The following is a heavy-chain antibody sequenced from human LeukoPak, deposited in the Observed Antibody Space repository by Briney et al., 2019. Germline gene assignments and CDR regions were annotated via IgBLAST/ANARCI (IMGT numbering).Heavy chain of an antibody. CDR1: GGSISSSSYY. J-gene: IGHJ4*02. V-gene: IGHV4-39*01. Sequence: SETLSLTCTVSGGSISSSSYYWGWIRQPPGKGLEWIGSIYYSGSTYYNPSLKSRVTISVDTSKNQFSLKLSSVTAADTAVYYCARRTGVAGPDYWGQGTLVTVSS. CDR3: ARRTGVAGPDY. D-gene: IGHD6-19*01. CDR2: IYYSGST.